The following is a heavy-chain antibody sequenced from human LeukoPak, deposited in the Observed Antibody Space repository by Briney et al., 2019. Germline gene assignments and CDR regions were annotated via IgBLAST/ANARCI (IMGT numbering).Heavy chain of an antibody. J-gene: IGHJ5*02. CDR2: IYWNDDK. Sequence: SGPTLVKPTQTLTLTCTFSGFSLSTSGVGAGWIRQPPGKALEWLALIYWNDDKRYSPSLKSRLTITKDTSKNQVVLTMTNMDPVDTATYYCAHLGLITMVRGVIMEFDPWGQGTLVTVSS. CDR1: GFSLSTSGVG. CDR3: AHLGLITMVRGVIMEFDP. V-gene: IGHV2-5*01. D-gene: IGHD3-10*01.